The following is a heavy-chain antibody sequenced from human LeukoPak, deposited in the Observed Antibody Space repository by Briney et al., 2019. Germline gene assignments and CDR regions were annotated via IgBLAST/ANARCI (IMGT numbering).Heavy chain of an antibody. CDR2: INSDGSST. CDR3: ARASRYCSGGSCYGIRDYYYYYYMDV. J-gene: IGHJ6*03. Sequence: PGGSLRLSCAASGFTFSSYWMHWVRQAPGKGLVWVSRINSDGSSTSYADSVKGRFTISRDNAKNTLYLQMNSLRAEDTAVYYCARASRYCSGGSCYGIRDYYYYYYMDVWGKGTTVTVSS. D-gene: IGHD2-15*01. CDR1: GFTFSSYW. V-gene: IGHV3-74*01.